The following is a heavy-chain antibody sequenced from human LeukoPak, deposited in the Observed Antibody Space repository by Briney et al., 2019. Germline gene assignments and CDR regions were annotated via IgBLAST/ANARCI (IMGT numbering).Heavy chain of an antibody. D-gene: IGHD1-26*01. Sequence: SETLSLTCTVSGGSISSSSYYWGWIRQPPGKGLEWIGRNYYSGSTNYNPSLKSRVTISVDTSKNQFSLKVRSVTAADTALYYCARGEKWDLHSFDVWGQGTVVTVSS. CDR1: GGSISSSSYY. V-gene: IGHV4-39*07. J-gene: IGHJ3*01. CDR3: ARGEKWDLHSFDV. CDR2: NYYSGST.